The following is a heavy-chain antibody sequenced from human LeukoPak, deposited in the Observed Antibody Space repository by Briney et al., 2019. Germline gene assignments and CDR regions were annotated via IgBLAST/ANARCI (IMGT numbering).Heavy chain of an antibody. CDR3: AKERDIVVVVAATISWFDP. CDR2: ISGSGGST. D-gene: IGHD2-15*01. V-gene: IGHV3-23*01. CDR1: GFTFSSYA. J-gene: IGHJ5*02. Sequence: KTGGSLRLACAASGFTFSSYAMSWVRQAPGKGLEWVSAISGSGGSTYYADSVKGRFTISRDNDKHTLYLQMNSLRAEDTAVYYCAKERDIVVVVAATISWFDPWGQGTLVTVSS.